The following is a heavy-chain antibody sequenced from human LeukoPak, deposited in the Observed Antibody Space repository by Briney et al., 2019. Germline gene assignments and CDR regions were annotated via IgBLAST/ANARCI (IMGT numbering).Heavy chain of an antibody. Sequence: GASVKVSCKASGYTFTSYGISWVRQAPGQGLEWMGWISAYNGNTNYAQKLQGRVTMTTDTSTSTVYMELRSLRSDDTAVHYCARDQPPDSSGYYSYYYYYMDVWGKGTTVTISS. CDR2: ISAYNGNT. CDR1: GYTFTSYG. V-gene: IGHV1-18*01. CDR3: ARDQPPDSSGYYSYYYYYMDV. J-gene: IGHJ6*03. D-gene: IGHD3-22*01.